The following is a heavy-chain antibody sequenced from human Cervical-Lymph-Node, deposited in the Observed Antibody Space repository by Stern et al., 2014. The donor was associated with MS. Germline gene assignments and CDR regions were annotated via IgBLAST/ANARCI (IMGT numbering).Heavy chain of an antibody. D-gene: IGHD3-10*02. Sequence: QVQLVQSGAEVKKPGSSVKVSCKASGGTVSSHTISWVRQAPGQGLERIGGIIPIFGTPNYAQNFQGKVTITADKSTSTAYLELNSLRSDDTAVYYCAREVTMVGFDPWGQGTLVTVSS. CDR1: GGTVSSHT. CDR2: IIPIFGTP. V-gene: IGHV1-69*06. J-gene: IGHJ5*02. CDR3: AREVTMVGFDP.